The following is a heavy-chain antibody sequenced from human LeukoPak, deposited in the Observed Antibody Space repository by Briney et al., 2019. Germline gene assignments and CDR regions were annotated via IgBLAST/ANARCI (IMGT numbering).Heavy chain of an antibody. D-gene: IGHD3/OR15-3a*01. CDR2: IYYSGNT. J-gene: IGHJ4*02. CDR1: GVSISSSNSY. CDR3: ARQTGSGLFILP. Sequence: PSETLSLTCTVSGVSISSSNSYWGWIRQPPGKGLEWIGSIYYSGNTYYNASLKSQVSISIDTSKNQFSLRLTSVTAADTAVYYCARQTGSGLFILPGGQGTLLTVSS. V-gene: IGHV4-39*01.